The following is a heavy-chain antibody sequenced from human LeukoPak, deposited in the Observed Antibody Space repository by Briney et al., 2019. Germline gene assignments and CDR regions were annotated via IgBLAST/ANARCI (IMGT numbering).Heavy chain of an antibody. J-gene: IGHJ4*02. Sequence: PSETLSLTCTVSGGSLSSSNSHWGWIRLSPGKGLEWIGSMSYSGSPYYSPSLKSRVTISIDTSKNQISLRLTSVTATDTAMYYCARQTGSGLFTLPGGQGTLVTVSS. V-gene: IGHV4-39*01. CDR3: ARQTGSGLFTLP. CDR2: MSYSGSP. CDR1: GGSLSSSNSH. D-gene: IGHD3/OR15-3a*01.